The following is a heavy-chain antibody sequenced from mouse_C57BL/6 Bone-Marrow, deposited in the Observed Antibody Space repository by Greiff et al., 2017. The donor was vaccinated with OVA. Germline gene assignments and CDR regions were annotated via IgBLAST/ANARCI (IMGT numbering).Heavy chain of an antibody. CDR1: GFNIKDYY. CDR3: AGGLLQGAMDY. V-gene: IGHV14-2*01. J-gene: IGHJ4*01. Sequence: VQLKESGAELVKPGASVKLSCTASGFNIKDYYMHWVKQRTEQGLEWIGRIDPEDGENKYAPKFQGKATITADTSSNAAYLQLSSLTSEDTAVYYCAGGLLQGAMDYWGQGTSVTVSS. CDR2: IDPEDGEN. D-gene: IGHD2-3*01.